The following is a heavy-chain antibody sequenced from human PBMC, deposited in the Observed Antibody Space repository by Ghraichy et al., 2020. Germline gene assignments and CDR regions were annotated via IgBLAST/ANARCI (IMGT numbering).Heavy chain of an antibody. J-gene: IGHJ5*02. CDR2: ISINGRTM. D-gene: IGHD6-19*01. CDR1: GFTFSSYE. V-gene: IGHV3-48*03. Sequence: GGSLRLSCAASGFTFSSYEMDWVRQAPGKGLEWVSYISINGRTMYYADSVKGRFTISRDNAKNSLYLQMNSLRAEDTAVYYCAKEGRVVAGTGWFDPWGQGTLVTVSS. CDR3: AKEGRVVAGTGWFDP.